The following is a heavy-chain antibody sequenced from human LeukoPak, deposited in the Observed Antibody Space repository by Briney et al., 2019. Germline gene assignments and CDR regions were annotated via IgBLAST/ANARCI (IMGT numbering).Heavy chain of an antibody. V-gene: IGHV4-59*08. CDR1: GGSFSTYY. D-gene: IGHD3-22*01. J-gene: IGHJ4*02. Sequence: PSETLSLTCTVSGGSFSTYYWSWIRQPPGKGLEWIGYIYYSGSTNYNPSLKSRVTISVDTSKNQFSLKLRSVTAADTAVYYCTRGLLTDYYDSSGYGYWGQGTLVTVSS. CDR3: TRGLLTDYYDSSGYGY. CDR2: IYYSGST.